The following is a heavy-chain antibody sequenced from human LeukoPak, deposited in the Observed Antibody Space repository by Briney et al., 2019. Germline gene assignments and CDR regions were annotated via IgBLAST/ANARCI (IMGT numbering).Heavy chain of an antibody. V-gene: IGHV3-23*01. Sequence: GGSLRLSCAASGFTFSSYAMSWVRQAPGKGLERVSAISGSGGSTYYADFVKGRFTISRDNSKNTLYLQMNSRRAEDTAVYYCAKTPHDGDYWYYYYMDVWGKGTTVTVSS. CDR2: ISGSGGST. CDR1: GFTFSSYA. CDR3: AKTPHDGDYWYYYYMDV. J-gene: IGHJ6*03. D-gene: IGHD4-17*01.